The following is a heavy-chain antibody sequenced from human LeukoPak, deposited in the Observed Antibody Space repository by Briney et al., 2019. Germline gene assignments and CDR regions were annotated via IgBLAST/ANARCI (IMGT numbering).Heavy chain of an antibody. J-gene: IGHJ4*02. CDR3: AKELRGYFDY. Sequence: GRSLRLSCAASGFTFDDYAMHWVRQAPGKSLEWVSGISWNSGYIDYADSVKGRFTISRDNAKTSLYLQMGSLRAEDMALYCCAKELRGYFDYWGQGTLVTVSS. CDR1: GFTFDDYA. D-gene: IGHD2-15*01. CDR2: ISWNSGYI. V-gene: IGHV3-9*03.